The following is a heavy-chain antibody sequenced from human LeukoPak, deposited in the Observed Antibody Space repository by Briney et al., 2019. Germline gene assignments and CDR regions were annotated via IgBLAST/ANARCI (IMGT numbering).Heavy chain of an antibody. CDR1: GGSISSGDYY. J-gene: IGHJ4*02. D-gene: IGHD2-2*01. CDR3: ARAPLGYCSSTSCYGYYFDY. V-gene: IGHV4-30-4*08. CDR2: IYYSGST. Sequence: SETLSLTCTVSGGSISSGDYYWSWIRQAPGKGLEWIGYIYYSGSTYYNPSLKSRITISVDTSKNQFSLKLSSVTAADTAVYYCARAPLGYCSSTSCYGYYFDYWGQGTLVTVSS.